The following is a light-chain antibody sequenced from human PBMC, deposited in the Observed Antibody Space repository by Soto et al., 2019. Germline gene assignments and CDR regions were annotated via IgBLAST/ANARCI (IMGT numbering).Light chain of an antibody. CDR3: QQYNGYFT. J-gene: IGKJ3*01. CDR1: QSISIW. CDR2: KTS. Sequence: DIQIIQSPSTVSASVGDRVTITCRASQSISIWLAWYQQKPGKAPNLLIYKTSTLESGVPSRFSGSGSGTEFTLTISSLQPDDFATYYCQQYNGYFTFGPGTKVDIK. V-gene: IGKV1-5*03.